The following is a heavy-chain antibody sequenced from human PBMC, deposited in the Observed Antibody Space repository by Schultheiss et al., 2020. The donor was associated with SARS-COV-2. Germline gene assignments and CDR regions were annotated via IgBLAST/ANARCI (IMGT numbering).Heavy chain of an antibody. CDR2: ITGNGDYT. Sequence: GGSLRLSCAASGFTFSSYWMHWVRQAPGKGLEWVSGITGNGDYTHYAESVKGRFVISRDNSKNMLFMQMNSLRAEDTAVYFCAKGLSPLAPGSRVNDYWGQGTPVTVSS. CDR1: GFTFSSYW. CDR3: AKGLSPLAPGSRVNDY. D-gene: IGHD2/OR15-2a*01. V-gene: IGHV3-23*01. J-gene: IGHJ4*02.